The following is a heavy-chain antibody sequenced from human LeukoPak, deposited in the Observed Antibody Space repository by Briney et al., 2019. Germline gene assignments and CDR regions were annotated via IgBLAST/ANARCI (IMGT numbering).Heavy chain of an antibody. V-gene: IGHV3-53*01. CDR1: GFTVSSNY. D-gene: IGHD5-24*01. CDR2: IHTGGST. J-gene: IGHJ4*02. CDR3: ARKGKWLQLRYFDY. Sequence: GGSLRLSCAASGFTVSSNYMSWVRQAPGKGLEWVSVIHTGGSTYYADSVKGRFTISRDTSNNTLYLQMNSLRAEDTAVYYCARKGKWLQLRYFDYWGQGTLVTVSS.